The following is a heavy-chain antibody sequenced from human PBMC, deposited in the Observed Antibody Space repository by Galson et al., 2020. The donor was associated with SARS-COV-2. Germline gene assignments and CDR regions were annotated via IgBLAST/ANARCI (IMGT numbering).Heavy chain of an antibody. CDR3: ASNYYDSSGYPTDAFDI. CDR1: GFTFSTYG. D-gene: IGHD3-22*01. J-gene: IGHJ3*02. CDR2: ISFDGNNK. Sequence: GESLKISCAASGFTFSTYGMHWVRQAPGKGLEWVTVISFDGNNKYYADSVKGRFTISRDNSKNTLYLQMNSLRAEDTAVYYCASNYYDSSGYPTDAFDIWGQGTMVTVSS. V-gene: IGHV3-30*03.